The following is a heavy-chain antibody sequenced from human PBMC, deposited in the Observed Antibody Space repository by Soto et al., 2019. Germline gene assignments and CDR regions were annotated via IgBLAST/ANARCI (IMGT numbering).Heavy chain of an antibody. D-gene: IGHD4-17*01. CDR1: GGSISSDKYY. CDR3: ARVRWYGDDSDY. J-gene: IGHJ4*02. Sequence: QVQLQESGPGLVKPSQTLSLTCTVSGGSISSDKYYWSWIRQPPGKGLEWIGYIYDSGSTYYNPSLKSRVTISVDTPKNQFSLKLSSVTAADTAVYYCARVRWYGDDSDYWGQGTLVTVSS. CDR2: IYDSGST. V-gene: IGHV4-30-4*01.